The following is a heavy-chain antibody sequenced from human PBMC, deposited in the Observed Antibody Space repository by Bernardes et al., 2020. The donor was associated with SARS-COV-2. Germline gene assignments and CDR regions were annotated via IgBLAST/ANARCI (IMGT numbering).Heavy chain of an antibody. CDR1: GLTFSTSF. CDR2: ISGGGGST. CDR3: ARGMTTLDY. Sequence: GGSLLLSCAASGLTFSTSFMNWVRQAPGKGLEWVSSISGGGGSTYYADSVKGRFTISRDNSKNTLSLQMNSLRVDDTAIYYCARGMTTLDYWGHGTMVTGS. J-gene: IGHJ4*01. V-gene: IGHV3-23*01. D-gene: IGHD4-17*01.